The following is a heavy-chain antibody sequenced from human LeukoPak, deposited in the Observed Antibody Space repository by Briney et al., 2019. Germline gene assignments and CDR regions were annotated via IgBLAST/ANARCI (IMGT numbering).Heavy chain of an antibody. D-gene: IGHD3-22*01. CDR3: AGLVGRYSSGLYYYYFDY. CDR1: GDSINSLDL. Sequence: SETLSLTCTVSGDSINSLDLWSWVCQPPGKGLEWIGEMYLSGTTHSNPSVKSRVTISIDKSKNQFFLNLSSVTAADTAVYYCAGLVGRYSSGLYYYYFDYWGQGTLVTVSS. J-gene: IGHJ4*02. V-gene: IGHV4-4*02. CDR2: MYLSGTT.